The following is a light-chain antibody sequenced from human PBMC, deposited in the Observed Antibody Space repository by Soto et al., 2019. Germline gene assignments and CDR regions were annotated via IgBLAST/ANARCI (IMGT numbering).Light chain of an antibody. Sequence: DIKMTQSPSSLSASVGDRVTITCLASQSISSWLAWYQQKPGKAPKLLIYDASSLESGVPSRFSGSGSGTEFTLTISSLQPDDFATYYCQQYNSYWTFGQGTKVDIK. CDR2: DAS. CDR3: QQYNSYWT. CDR1: QSISSW. J-gene: IGKJ1*01. V-gene: IGKV1-5*01.